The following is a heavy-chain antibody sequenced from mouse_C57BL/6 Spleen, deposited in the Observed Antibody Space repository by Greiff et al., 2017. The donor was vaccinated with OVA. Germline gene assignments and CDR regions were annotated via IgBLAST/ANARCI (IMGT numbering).Heavy chain of an antibody. V-gene: IGHV5-4*01. J-gene: IGHJ3*01. D-gene: IGHD2-3*01. CDR3: AREEEGWAY. CDR2: ISDGGSYT. CDR1: GFTFSSYA. Sequence: EVQVVESGGGLVKPGGSLKLSCAASGFTFSSYAMSWVRQTPEQRLEWVATISDGGSYTYYPDNVQGRFTISRDNAKNNLYLQMSHLKSEDTARYYCAREEEGWAYWGQGTLVTVSA.